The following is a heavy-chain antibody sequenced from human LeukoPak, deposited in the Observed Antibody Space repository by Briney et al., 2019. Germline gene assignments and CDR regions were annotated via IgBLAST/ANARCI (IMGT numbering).Heavy chain of an antibody. CDR3: ARVGTRYCSSTSCPDY. CDR1: GFTFSSYA. V-gene: IGHV3-23*01. J-gene: IGHJ4*02. D-gene: IGHD2-2*01. Sequence: PGGSLRLSCAASGFTFSSYAMSWVRQAPGKGLEWASAISGSGGSTYYADSVKGRFTISRDNSKNTLYLQMNSLRAEDTAVYYCARVGTRYCSSTSCPDYWGQGTLVTVSS. CDR2: ISGSGGST.